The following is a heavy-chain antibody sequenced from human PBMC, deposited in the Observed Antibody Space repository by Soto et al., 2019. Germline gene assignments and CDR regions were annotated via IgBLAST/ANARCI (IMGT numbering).Heavy chain of an antibody. D-gene: IGHD6-6*01. V-gene: IGHV4-59*01. J-gene: IGHJ5*02. CDR1: GGSISSYY. CDR3: ARRSSIAARGHNWFDP. CDR2: IYYSGST. Sequence: SETLSLTCTVSGGSISSYYWSWIRRPPGKGLEWIGYIYYSGSTNYNPSLKSRVTISVDTSKNQFSLKLSSVTAADTAVYYCARRSSIAARGHNWFDPWGQGTLVTVSS.